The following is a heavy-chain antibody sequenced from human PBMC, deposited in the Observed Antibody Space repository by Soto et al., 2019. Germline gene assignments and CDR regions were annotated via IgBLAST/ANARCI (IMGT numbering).Heavy chain of an antibody. CDR1: GFTFSNYV. D-gene: IGHD2-2*01. CDR3: VKDLCTFTASCLSRGADY. CDR2: VSESGAHT. J-gene: IGHJ4*02. Sequence: EVQLLESGGGLAQPGGSLRLSCSASGFTFSNYVMGWVRQGPGKGLDWVSVVSESGAHTHYADSVTGRFTISRDNSKNTLFLQMESLRAEDTALYYCVKDLCTFTASCLSRGADYWGQGARVTVSS. V-gene: IGHV3-23*01.